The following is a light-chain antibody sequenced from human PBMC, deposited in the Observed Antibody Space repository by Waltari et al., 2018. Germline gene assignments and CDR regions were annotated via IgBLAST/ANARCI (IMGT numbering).Light chain of an antibody. V-gene: IGKV1-5*01. CDR2: DAS. Sequence: DIQMTQSPSTVSASRGYRVTITCRASPHLNTFLSWYQQKPGAVPSLLIYDASTLERGVPTRFSGSGCGTHFTLTIGGLQPDDFATYYCQQYYDYPINFGQGTRL. CDR1: PHLNTF. CDR3: QQYYDYPIN. J-gene: IGKJ5*01.